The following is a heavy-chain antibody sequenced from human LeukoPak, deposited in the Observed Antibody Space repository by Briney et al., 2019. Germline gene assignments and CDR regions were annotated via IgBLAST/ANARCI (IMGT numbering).Heavy chain of an antibody. J-gene: IGHJ4*02. CDR2: ISYDGSNK. V-gene: IGHV3-30*04. CDR1: GFTFSSYA. D-gene: IGHD3-16*02. CDR3: AKDENDYVWGSYRQYFDY. Sequence: GGSLRLSCAASGFTFSSYAMHWVRQAPGKGLEWVAVISYDGSNKYYADSVKGRFTISRDNSKNTLYLQMNSLRAEDTAVYYCAKDENDYVWGSYRQYFDYWGQGTLVTVSS.